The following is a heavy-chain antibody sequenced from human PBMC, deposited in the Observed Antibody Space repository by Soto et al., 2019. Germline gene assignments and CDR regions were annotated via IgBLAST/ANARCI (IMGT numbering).Heavy chain of an antibody. CDR1: GFTFSSYG. Sequence: GGSLRLSCAASGFTFSSYGMHWVRQAPGKGLEWVTVIWYDGSNKYYADSVKGRFTISRDNSKNTLYLQMNSLRAEDPAVYYCARGYCSGTSCSYFDYWGQGTLVTVSS. V-gene: IGHV3-33*01. J-gene: IGHJ4*02. CDR3: ARGYCSGTSCSYFDY. CDR2: IWYDGSNK. D-gene: IGHD2-2*01.